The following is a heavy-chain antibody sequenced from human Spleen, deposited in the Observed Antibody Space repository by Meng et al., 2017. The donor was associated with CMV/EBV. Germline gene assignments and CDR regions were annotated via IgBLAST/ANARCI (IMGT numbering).Heavy chain of an antibody. CDR3: ARDGPRVYYYYGMDV. CDR1: GYTFTSYY. V-gene: IGHV1-46*01. D-gene: IGHD3/OR15-3a*01. J-gene: IGHJ6*02. Sequence: ASVKVSCKASGYTFTSYYMHWVRQAPGQGLEWMGIINPSGGSTSYAQKFQGRVTMTRDTSISTAYMELSRLRSDDTAVYYCARDGPRVYYYYGMDVWGQGTTVTVSS. CDR2: INPSGGST.